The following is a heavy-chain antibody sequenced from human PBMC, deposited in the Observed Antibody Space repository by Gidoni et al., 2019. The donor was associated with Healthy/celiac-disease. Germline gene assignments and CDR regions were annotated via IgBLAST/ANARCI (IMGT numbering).Heavy chain of an antibody. CDR2: ISYDGSNK. Sequence: QVQLVESGGGVVKPGGSLGLSCAASGFTFSGYGMHWVRQAPGKGLEWVAVISYDGSNKYYADSVKGRFTISRDNSKNTLYLQMNSLRAEDTAVYYCAKGNLPLVYAIPADYWGQGTLVTVSS. CDR1: GFTFSGYG. V-gene: IGHV3-30*18. J-gene: IGHJ4*02. CDR3: AKGNLPLVYAIPADY. D-gene: IGHD2-8*01.